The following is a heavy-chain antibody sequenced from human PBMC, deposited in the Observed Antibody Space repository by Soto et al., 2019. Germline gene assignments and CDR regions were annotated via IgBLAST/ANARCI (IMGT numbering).Heavy chain of an antibody. Sequence: QVTLKESGPVLVKPTETLTLTCTVSGFSLSHPRMSVGWIRQPPGKALEWLAHISSSDAKSYNTSLRNRLTISQDASKSQVALTLTNMDPVDTATYYCARMLGYAYDDWGQGTLVTVSS. J-gene: IGHJ4*02. V-gene: IGHV2-26*01. CDR2: ISSSDAK. CDR1: GFSLSHPRMS. CDR3: ARMLGYAYDD. D-gene: IGHD3-16*01.